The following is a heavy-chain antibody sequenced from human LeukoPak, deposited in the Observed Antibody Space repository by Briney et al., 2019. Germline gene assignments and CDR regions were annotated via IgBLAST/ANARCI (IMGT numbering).Heavy chain of an antibody. D-gene: IGHD3-10*01. V-gene: IGHV3-23*01. J-gene: IGHJ4*02. CDR1: GFTFSSYA. CDR3: AKELRITMVRGVMYYFDY. Sequence: PGGSLRLSCAASGFTFSSYAMSWVRQAPGKGLEWVSAISGSGGSTYYADSVKGRFTISRDNSKNTLYLQMNSLRAEDTAVYYCAKELRITMVRGVMYYFDYWGQGTLVTVSS. CDR2: ISGSGGST.